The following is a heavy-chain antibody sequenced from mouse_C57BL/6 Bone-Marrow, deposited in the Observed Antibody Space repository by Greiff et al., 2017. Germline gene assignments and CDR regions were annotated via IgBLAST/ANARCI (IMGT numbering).Heavy chain of an antibody. CDR1: GFTFSSYG. CDR3: ARGTGTYFDY. J-gene: IGHJ2*01. Sequence: EVQLQESGGDLVKPGGSLKLSCAASGFTFSSYGMSWVRQTPDKRLEWVATISSGGSYTYYPDSVKGRFTISRDNAKNTLYLQMSSLKSEDTAMYYCARGTGTYFDYWGQGTTLTVSS. V-gene: IGHV5-6*01. D-gene: IGHD4-1*01. CDR2: ISSGGSYT.